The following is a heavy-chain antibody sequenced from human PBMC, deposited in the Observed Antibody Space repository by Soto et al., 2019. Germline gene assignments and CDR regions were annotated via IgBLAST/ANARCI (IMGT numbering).Heavy chain of an antibody. D-gene: IGHD3-22*01. Sequence: TLSLTYTVSGGSISSGGYYWSWIRQHPGKGLEWIGYIYYSGNTYYNPSLKSRVTISVDTSKNQFSLKLSSVTAADTAVYYCARATYYYDSSGYSDRVLDYWGQGTLVTVSS. CDR1: GGSISSGGYY. V-gene: IGHV4-31*03. CDR2: IYYSGNT. J-gene: IGHJ4*02. CDR3: ARATYYYDSSGYSDRVLDY.